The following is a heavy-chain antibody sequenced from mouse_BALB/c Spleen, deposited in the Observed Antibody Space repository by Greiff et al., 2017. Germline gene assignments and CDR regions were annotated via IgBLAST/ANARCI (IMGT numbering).Heavy chain of an antibody. CDR1: GYAFSSSW. CDR3: AREGNGRYAMDY. Sequence: QVQLQQSGPELVKPGASVKISCKASGYAFSSSWMNWVKQRPGQGLEWIGRIYPGDGDTNYNGKFKGKATLTADKSSSTAYMQLSSLTSVDSAVYFCAREGNGRYAMDYWGQGTSVTVSS. CDR2: IYPGDGDT. J-gene: IGHJ4*01. V-gene: IGHV1-82*01. D-gene: IGHD1-1*02.